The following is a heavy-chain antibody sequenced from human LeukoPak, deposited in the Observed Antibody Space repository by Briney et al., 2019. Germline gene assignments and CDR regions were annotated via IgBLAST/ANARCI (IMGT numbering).Heavy chain of an antibody. J-gene: IGHJ4*02. CDR2: IYYSGST. Sequence: SQTLSLTCTVSGGSISSGGYYWSWIRQHPGKGLERIGYIYYSGSTYYNPSLKSRVTISVDTSKNQFSLKLSSVTAADTAVYYCASSTPVTTTYSFDYWGQGTLVTVSS. V-gene: IGHV4-31*03. CDR3: ASSTPVTTTYSFDY. D-gene: IGHD4-17*01. CDR1: GGSISSGGYY.